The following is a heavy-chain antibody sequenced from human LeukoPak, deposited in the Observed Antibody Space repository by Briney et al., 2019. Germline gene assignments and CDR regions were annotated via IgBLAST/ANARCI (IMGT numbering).Heavy chain of an antibody. V-gene: IGHV3-53*01. CDR2: IYSGGST. CDR3: AKDAAVAGMFRAFDY. CDR1: GFTVSSNY. D-gene: IGHD6-19*01. Sequence: GGSLRLSCAASGFTVSSNYMSWVRQAPGKGLEWVSVIYSGGSTYYADSVKGRFTISRDNSKNTLYLQMNSLRAEDTAVYYCAKDAAVAGMFRAFDYWGQGTLVTVSS. J-gene: IGHJ4*02.